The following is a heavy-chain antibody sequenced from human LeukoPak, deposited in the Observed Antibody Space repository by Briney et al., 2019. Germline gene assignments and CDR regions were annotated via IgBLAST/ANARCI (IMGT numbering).Heavy chain of an antibody. CDR1: GFTFSSYW. CDR2: ISGSGGST. V-gene: IGHV3-23*01. D-gene: IGHD6-25*01. CDR3: ANQQRGALYYYYYGMDV. J-gene: IGHJ6*02. Sequence: GGSLRLSCAASGFTFSSYWMHWVRQAPGKGLVWVSVISGSGGSTYYADSVKGRFTISRDNSKNTLYLQMNSLGAEDTAVYYCANQQRGALYYYYYGMDVWGQGTTVTVSS.